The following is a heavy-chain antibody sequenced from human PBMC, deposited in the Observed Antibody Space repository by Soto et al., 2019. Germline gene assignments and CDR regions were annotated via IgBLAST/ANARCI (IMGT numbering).Heavy chain of an antibody. CDR2: ISAYNGNT. D-gene: IGHD4-17*01. Sequence: SVKVSCKASGYAFTSYGISWVRQAPGQGLEWMGWISAYNGNTNYAQKLQGRVTMTTDTSTSKAYMELRSLRSDVTAVYYCARVPLGHPHRPGTTIYRGPGTLVTLSS. J-gene: IGHJ4*02. CDR1: GYAFTSYG. V-gene: IGHV1-18*01. CDR3: ARVPLGHPHRPGTTIY.